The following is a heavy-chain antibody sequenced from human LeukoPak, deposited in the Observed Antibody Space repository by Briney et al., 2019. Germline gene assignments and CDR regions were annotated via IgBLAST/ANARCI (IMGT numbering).Heavy chain of an antibody. D-gene: IGHD2-15*01. J-gene: IGHJ4*02. CDR1: GFTFSSYA. CDR3: AKEIVVVVAATTLARYYFDY. CDR2: ISGSGGST. Sequence: GGSLRLSCAASGFTFSSYAMSWVRQAPGKGLEWVSAISGSGGSTYYADSVKGRFAISRDNSKNTLYLQMNSLRAEDTAVYYCAKEIVVVVAATTLARYYFDYWGQGTLVTVSS. V-gene: IGHV3-23*01.